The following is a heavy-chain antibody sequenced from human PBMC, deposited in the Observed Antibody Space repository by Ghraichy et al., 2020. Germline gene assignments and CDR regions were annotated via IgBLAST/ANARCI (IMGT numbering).Heavy chain of an antibody. CDR2: ISSSGTTI. J-gene: IGHJ4*02. V-gene: IGHV3-48*01. CDR1: GFTFSTYS. D-gene: IGHD3-10*01. CDR3: ASSFGSGGYGEVDY. Sequence: GGSLRLSCAASGFTFSTYSMNWVRQAPGKGLEWVSYISSSGTTIYYADSAKGRFTISRDSAKNSLYLQMNTLRAEDTAVYYCASSFGSGGYGEVDYWGQGTLVTVSS.